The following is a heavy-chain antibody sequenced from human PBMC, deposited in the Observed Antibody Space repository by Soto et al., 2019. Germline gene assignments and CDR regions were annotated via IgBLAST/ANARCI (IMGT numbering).Heavy chain of an antibody. J-gene: IGHJ6*02. CDR2: ISYDGSNK. V-gene: IGHV3-30*18. D-gene: IGHD5-18*01. Sequence: QVQLVESGGGVVQPGRSLRLSCTASGFTFRSYGMHWVRQAPGKGLEWVAVISYDGSNKYYADSVKGRFTISRDNSKNTLYLQMNSLRAEDTAVFYCAKDRGYGYRYDHYGMDVWGQGTTVTVSS. CDR1: GFTFRSYG. CDR3: AKDRGYGYRYDHYGMDV.